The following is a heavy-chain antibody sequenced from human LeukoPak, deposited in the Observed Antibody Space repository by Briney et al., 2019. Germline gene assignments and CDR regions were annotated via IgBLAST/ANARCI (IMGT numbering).Heavy chain of an antibody. J-gene: IGHJ6*02. CDR1: GFTFSTFA. D-gene: IGHD3-22*01. V-gene: IGHV3-66*01. CDR2: IYSGGST. Sequence: PGGSLRLSCEASGFTFSTFAMSWVRQAPGKGLEWVSVIYSGGSTYYADSVKGRFTISRDNSKNTLYLQMNSLRAEDTAVYYCAREVVRYYYDSSGYYYYGMDVWGQGTTVTVSS. CDR3: AREVVRYYYDSSGYYYYGMDV.